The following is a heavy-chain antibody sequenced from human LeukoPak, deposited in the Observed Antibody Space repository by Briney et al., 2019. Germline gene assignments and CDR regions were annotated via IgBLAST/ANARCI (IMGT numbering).Heavy chain of an antibody. CDR3: ARVSGWHNWFDP. CDR2: INPNSGGT. D-gene: IGHD6-19*01. J-gene: IGHJ5*02. CDR1: GYTFIHYY. Sequence: ASVKVSCKTSGYTFIHYYMHWVRQAPGQGLEWMGRINPNSGGTNYAQKFQGRVTMTRDTSISTAYMELSRLRSDDTAVYYCARVSGWHNWFDPWGQGTLVTVSS. V-gene: IGHV1-2*06.